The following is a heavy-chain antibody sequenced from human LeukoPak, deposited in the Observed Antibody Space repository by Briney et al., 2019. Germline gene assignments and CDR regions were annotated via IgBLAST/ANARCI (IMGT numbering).Heavy chain of an antibody. Sequence: SGGSLRLSCAASGFTFSSYGMHWVRQAPGKGLEWVAFIRYDGSNKYYADSVKGRFTISRDNSKNTLYLQMNSLRAEDTAVYYCAKDRRERLRLGELSLWGQGTQVTVSS. CDR3: AKDRRERLRLGELSL. CDR2: IRYDGSNK. V-gene: IGHV3-30*02. D-gene: IGHD3-16*02. J-gene: IGHJ4*02. CDR1: GFTFSSYG.